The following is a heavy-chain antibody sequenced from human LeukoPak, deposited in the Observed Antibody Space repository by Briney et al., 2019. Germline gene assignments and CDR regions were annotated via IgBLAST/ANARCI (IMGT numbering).Heavy chain of an antibody. Sequence: SETLSLTCTVSGGSISSGSFYWSWIRQPAGKGLEWIGRIYTSGTTNYNPSLKSRVTISVDTSKNQLSLQLTSVTAADTAVYYCARVTDWNDLDYWGPGTLVTVSS. D-gene: IGHD1-1*01. V-gene: IGHV4-61*02. CDR2: IYTSGTT. CDR1: GGSISSGSFY. CDR3: ARVTDWNDLDY. J-gene: IGHJ4*02.